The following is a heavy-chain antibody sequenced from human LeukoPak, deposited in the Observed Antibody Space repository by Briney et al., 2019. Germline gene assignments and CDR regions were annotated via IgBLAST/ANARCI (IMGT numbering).Heavy chain of an antibody. CDR1: GGSISSSSYY. V-gene: IGHV4-39*01. CDR2: IYYSGST. CDR3: ARGTPGLFDY. J-gene: IGHJ4*02. D-gene: IGHD1-14*01. Sequence: PSETLSLTCTVSGGSISSSSYYWGWIRQPPGKGLEWIGSIYYSGSTYYNPSLKSRVTISVDTSKNQFSLKLSSVTAADTAVYYCARGTPGLFDYWGQGTLVTVSS.